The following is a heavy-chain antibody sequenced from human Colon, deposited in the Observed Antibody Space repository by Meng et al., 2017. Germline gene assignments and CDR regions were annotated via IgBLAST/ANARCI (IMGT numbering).Heavy chain of an antibody. CDR1: GYTFTNFY. Sequence: QVQLVQAESEVKKPGASVKVSCKASGYTFTNFYIHWVRQAPGQGLEWIGRINPNSGFTNHAEKFLGRVTLTRDTSITTTYMELSSLTSDDTAVYYCFVWFGESSTSFDHWGQGSLVTVSS. CDR3: FVWFGESSTSFDH. CDR2: INPNSGFT. V-gene: IGHV1-2*06. D-gene: IGHD3-10*01. J-gene: IGHJ4*02.